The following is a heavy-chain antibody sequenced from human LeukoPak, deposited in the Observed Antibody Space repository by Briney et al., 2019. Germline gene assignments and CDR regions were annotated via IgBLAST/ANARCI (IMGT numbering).Heavy chain of an antibody. CDR1: GFTFSNYA. V-gene: IGHV3-23*01. Sequence: PGGSLRLSCVASGFTFSNYAMNWVRQAPGKGLEWVSVVSGSDTTTYYADSVKGRFTISRDKAKNSLYLQMNSLRAEDTAVYYCAREYCSSTSCLYDYWGQGTLVTVSS. CDR3: AREYCSSTSCLYDY. D-gene: IGHD2-2*01. CDR2: VSGSDTTT. J-gene: IGHJ4*02.